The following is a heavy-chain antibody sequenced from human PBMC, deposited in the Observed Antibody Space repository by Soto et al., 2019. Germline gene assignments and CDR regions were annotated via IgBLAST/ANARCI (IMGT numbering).Heavy chain of an antibody. J-gene: IGHJ6*02. CDR3: ARVRYESDYYYYYGMDV. V-gene: IGHV4-30-4*01. Sequence: SETLSLTCTVSGGSISSGGYYWSWIRQPQGKGLKWIGYIYYSGSTYYNPSLKSRVTISVDTSKNQFSLKLSSLTAADTAVYYCARVRYESDYYYYYGMDVWGQGTTVTVSS. D-gene: IGHD2-21*02. CDR1: GGSISSGGYY. CDR2: IYYSGST.